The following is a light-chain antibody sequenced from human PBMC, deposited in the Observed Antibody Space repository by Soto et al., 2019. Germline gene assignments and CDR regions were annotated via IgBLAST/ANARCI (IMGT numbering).Light chain of an antibody. CDR3: CSYAGSSTYV. J-gene: IGLJ1*01. CDR2: EVS. CDR1: SSDVGGYNS. V-gene: IGLV2-23*02. Sequence: QSVLTQPASVSGSPGQSITISCTGTSSDVGGYNSVSWYQHHPGKAPKLILYEVSKRPSGVSNRFSGSKSGNTASLTISGLQAEDEADYYCCSYAGSSTYVFGTGTKVTVL.